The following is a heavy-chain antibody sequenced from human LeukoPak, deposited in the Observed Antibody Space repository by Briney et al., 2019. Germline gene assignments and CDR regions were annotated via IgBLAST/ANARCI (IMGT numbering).Heavy chain of an antibody. CDR3: AHGPGYYLDY. CDR2: ISVSGGST. J-gene: IGHJ4*02. CDR1: GLSFSSYA. V-gene: IGHV3-23*01. Sequence: GGSLRLPCTVSGLSFSSYAMSWVRHPPGKGLEWVSDISVSGGSTFYAASVERRFTISRDNSKNTRYLQMNSLRPEDTAVYYCAHGPGYYLDYWGEETLVTVSS.